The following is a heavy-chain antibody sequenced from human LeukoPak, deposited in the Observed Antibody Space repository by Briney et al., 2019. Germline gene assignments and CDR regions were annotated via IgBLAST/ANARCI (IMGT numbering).Heavy chain of an antibody. D-gene: IGHD5-18*01. J-gene: IGHJ4*02. Sequence: GGSLRLSCAASGFTFSSFGMHWVRQAPGKGLEWVAVAYDESHKYYADSVKGRFTVSRDNSRSTLYLQMNSLRADDTAVYYCARAADTPMVTFGVYWGQGTLVTVSS. CDR1: GFTFSSFG. CDR3: ARAADTPMVTFGVY. V-gene: IGHV3-30*03. CDR2: AYDESHK.